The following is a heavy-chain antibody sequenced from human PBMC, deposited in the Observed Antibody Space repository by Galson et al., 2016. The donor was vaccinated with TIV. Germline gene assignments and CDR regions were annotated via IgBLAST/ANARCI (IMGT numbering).Heavy chain of an antibody. CDR2: ISDGGKT. CDR3: ARERVVDATYYYYYFGLDV. J-gene: IGHJ6*02. CDR1: GLSVSINY. D-gene: IGHD2-15*01. Sequence: SLRLSCAASGLSVSINYMTWVRQAPGKGLEWVSLISDGGKTYYSDSVKGRFTVSRDNSKNTLYLQMNSLRVEDTAVYYCARERVVDATYYYYYFGLDVWGQGTAVTVS. V-gene: IGHV3-66*02.